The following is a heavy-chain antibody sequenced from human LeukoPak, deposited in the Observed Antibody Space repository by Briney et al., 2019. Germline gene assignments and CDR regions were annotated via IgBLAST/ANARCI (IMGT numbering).Heavy chain of an antibody. V-gene: IGHV3-23*01. Sequence: PGGSLRLSCAASGFTFSRSAMTWVRQTPGKGLAWVSSISSSGNTYYADSVKGRFTISRDNSKNMLYLQMNSLRAEDTAVYYCVKGRISEDGLDFWGQGTLVTVSS. D-gene: IGHD6-13*01. J-gene: IGHJ4*02. CDR1: GFTFSRSA. CDR3: VKGRISEDGLDF. CDR2: ISSSGNT.